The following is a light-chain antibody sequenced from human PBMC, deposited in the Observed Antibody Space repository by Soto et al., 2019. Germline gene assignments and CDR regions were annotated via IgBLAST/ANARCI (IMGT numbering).Light chain of an antibody. CDR3: SSYPSSSTPYV. CDR2: DVS. J-gene: IGLJ1*01. Sequence: QSALTQPASVSGSPGQSITISCIGTSSDVGGYNYVSWYQQHPGKAPKLMIYDVSNRPSGVSNRFSGSKSDNTASLTISGLQAEDDADYYCSSYPSSSTPYVFGTGTKLTVL. CDR1: SSDVGGYNY. V-gene: IGLV2-14*01.